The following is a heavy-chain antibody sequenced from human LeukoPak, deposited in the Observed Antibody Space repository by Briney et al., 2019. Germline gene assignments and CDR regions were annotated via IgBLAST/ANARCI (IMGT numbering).Heavy chain of an antibody. V-gene: IGHV4-59*01. Sequence: SETLSLTCTVSGGSISSYYWSWIRQPPGKGPEWIGYIYYSGSTNYNPSLKSRVTISVDTSKNQFSLKLSSVTAADTAVYYCARDRGAQWLVYNWFDPWGQGTLVTVSS. CDR2: IYYSGST. J-gene: IGHJ5*02. D-gene: IGHD6-19*01. CDR1: GGSISSYY. CDR3: ARDRGAQWLVYNWFDP.